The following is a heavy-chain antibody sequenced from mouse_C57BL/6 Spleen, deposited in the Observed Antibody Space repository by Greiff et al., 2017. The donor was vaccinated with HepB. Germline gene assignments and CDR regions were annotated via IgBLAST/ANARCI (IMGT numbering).Heavy chain of an antibody. CDR3: ARYVPITTVVATGYFDV. CDR1: GYSITSDY. D-gene: IGHD1-1*01. V-gene: IGHV3-8*01. Sequence: EVKLVESGPGLAKPSQTLSLTCSVTGYSITSDYWNWIRKFPGNKLEYMGYISYSGSTYYNPSLKSRISITRDTSKNQYYLQLNSVTTEDTATYYCARYVPITTVVATGYFDVWGTGTTVTVSS. CDR2: ISYSGST. J-gene: IGHJ1*03.